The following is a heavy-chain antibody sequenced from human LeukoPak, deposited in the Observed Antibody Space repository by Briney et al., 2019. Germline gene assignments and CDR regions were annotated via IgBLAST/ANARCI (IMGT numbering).Heavy chain of an antibody. Sequence: SETLSLTCTVSGGSISSYYWSWTRQPPGKGLEWIGYIYYSGTTNYNPSLKSRVTISVDTSKNQFSLKLSSVTAADTAVYYSARGVYIAAAQYGYWGQGTLVTVSS. D-gene: IGHD6-13*01. V-gene: IGHV4-59*01. CDR1: GGSISSYY. CDR3: ARGVYIAAAQYGY. CDR2: IYYSGTT. J-gene: IGHJ4*02.